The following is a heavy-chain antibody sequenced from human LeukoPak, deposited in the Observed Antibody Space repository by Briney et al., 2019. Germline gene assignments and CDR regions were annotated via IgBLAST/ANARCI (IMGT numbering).Heavy chain of an antibody. CDR1: GGSISSYY. J-gene: IGHJ4*02. D-gene: IGHD3-9*01. CDR3: ARARGYDIPFDY. V-gene: IGHV4-59*01. Sequence: SETLSLTCTVSGGSISSYYWRWIRQPPGKGLEWVGYIYYSGSTNYNPSLKSRVTISLDTSKNQFSLKLSSVTAADTAVYYCARARGYDIPFDYWGQGTLVTVSS. CDR2: IYYSGST.